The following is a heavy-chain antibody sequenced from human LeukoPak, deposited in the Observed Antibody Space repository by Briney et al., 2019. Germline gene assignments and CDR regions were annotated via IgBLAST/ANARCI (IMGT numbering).Heavy chain of an antibody. J-gene: IGHJ4*02. CDR2: ISSSSSYI. CDR1: GFTFSSYS. CDR3: ARDSPWAMVPKFDY. Sequence: GGSLRLSCAASGFTFSSYSMNWVRQAPGKGLEWVSSISSSSSYIYYADSVKGRFTISRDNAKNSLYLQMNSLRAEDTAVYYCARDSPWAMVPKFDYWGQGTLVTVSS. V-gene: IGHV3-21*01. D-gene: IGHD3-10*01.